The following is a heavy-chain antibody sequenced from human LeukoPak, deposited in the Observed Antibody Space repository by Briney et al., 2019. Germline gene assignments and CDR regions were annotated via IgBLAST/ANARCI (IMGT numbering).Heavy chain of an antibody. CDR1: GFTFSDYY. D-gene: IGHD5-24*01. CDR2: ISSSGSTI. J-gene: IGHJ4*02. CDR3: ARGGGDGYQRYYFDY. V-gene: IGHV3-11*01. Sequence: GGSLRLSCAASGFTFSDYYISWIRQAPGKGLEWGSYISSSGSTIYYADSVKSRFTISRDNAKNSLYLQMSSLRAEDTAVYYCARGGGDGYQRYYFDYWGQGTLVTVSS.